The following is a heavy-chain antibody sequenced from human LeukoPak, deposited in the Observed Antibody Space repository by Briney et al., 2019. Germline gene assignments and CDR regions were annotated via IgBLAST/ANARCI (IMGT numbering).Heavy chain of an antibody. J-gene: IGHJ5*02. V-gene: IGHV1-8*01. Sequence: ASVKVSCKASGYTFTSYDINWVRQATGQGLEWMGWMNPNSGNTGYAQKFQGRVTMTRNTSISTAYMELSSLRSEDTAVYYCARGQTIPTLRYFDWFPNRPNWFDPWGQGTLVTVSS. CDR3: ARGQTIPTLRYFDWFPNRPNWFDP. CDR1: GYTFTSYD. D-gene: IGHD3-9*01. CDR2: MNPNSGNT.